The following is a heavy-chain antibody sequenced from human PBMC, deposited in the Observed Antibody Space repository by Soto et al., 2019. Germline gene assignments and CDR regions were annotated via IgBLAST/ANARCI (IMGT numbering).Heavy chain of an antibody. CDR2: IVPMFGTT. V-gene: IGHV1-69*01. Sequence: QVQLVQSGAEMREPGSLVKLSCKASGGSFNTHSITWVRQAPGQGLEWMGGIVPMFGTTNYTQQLQGRLTIRAAETASTTYRVRRSLRSEDTAIYYCARGSYDFWSGPGGFYYSDMAVWGQGTTVTVS. CDR3: ARGSYDFWSGPGGFYYSDMAV. J-gene: IGHJ6*02. D-gene: IGHD3-3*01. CDR1: GGSFNTHS.